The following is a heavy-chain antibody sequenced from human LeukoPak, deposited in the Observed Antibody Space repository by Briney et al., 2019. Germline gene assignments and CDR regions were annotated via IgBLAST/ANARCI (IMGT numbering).Heavy chain of an antibody. Sequence: PGGSLRLSCAASGFTFSSYAMHWVRQAPGKGLEWVAVISYDGSNKYYADSVKGRFTISRDNSKNTLYLQMNSLRAEDTAVYYCARSERGSAMVPGWFDPWGQGTLVTVSS. V-gene: IGHV3-30*04. J-gene: IGHJ5*02. CDR2: ISYDGSNK. D-gene: IGHD5-18*01. CDR3: ARSERGSAMVPGWFDP. CDR1: GFTFSSYA.